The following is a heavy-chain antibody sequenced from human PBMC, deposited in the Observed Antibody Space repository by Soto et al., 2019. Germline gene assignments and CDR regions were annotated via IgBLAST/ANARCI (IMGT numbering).Heavy chain of an antibody. CDR3: VRANYFDY. J-gene: IGHJ4*02. CDR2: IYYSGST. Sequence: PSETLSLTCTVSGGSISCHYWSWIRQPPGQALEWIGNIYYSGSTNYNPSLRSRLTISVDTSKNQFSLRLSSVTAADTAVYYCVRANYFDYWGQGTLVTVSS. V-gene: IGHV4-59*11. CDR1: GGSISCHY.